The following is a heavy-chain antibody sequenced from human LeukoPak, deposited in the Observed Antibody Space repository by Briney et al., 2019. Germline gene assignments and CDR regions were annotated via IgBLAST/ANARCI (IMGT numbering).Heavy chain of an antibody. J-gene: IGHJ6*03. V-gene: IGHV3-30*03. CDR2: ISYDGSNK. CDR3: ARDRESPGTSYYYYYMDV. D-gene: IGHD1-1*01. Sequence: PGRSLRLSCAASGFTFSSYGMHWVRQAPGKGLEWVAVISYDGSNKYYADSVKGRFTISRDNSKNTLYLQMNSLRAEDTAVYYCARDRESPGTSYYYYYMDVWGKGTTVTVSS. CDR1: GFTFSSYG.